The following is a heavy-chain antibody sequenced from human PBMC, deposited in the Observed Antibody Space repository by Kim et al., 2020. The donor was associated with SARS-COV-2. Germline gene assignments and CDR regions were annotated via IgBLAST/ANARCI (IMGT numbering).Heavy chain of an antibody. D-gene: IGHD3-10*01. CDR1: GYSFTSYW. J-gene: IGHJ5*02. V-gene: IGHV5-51*01. CDR2: IYPGDSDT. Sequence: GESLKISCKGSGYSFTSYWIGWVRQMPGKGLEWMGIIYPGDSDTRYSPSFQGQVTISADKSISTAYLQWSSLKASDTAMYYCARIDGSGSYGPLHPGYNWFDPWGQGTLVTVSS. CDR3: ARIDGSGSYGPLHPGYNWFDP.